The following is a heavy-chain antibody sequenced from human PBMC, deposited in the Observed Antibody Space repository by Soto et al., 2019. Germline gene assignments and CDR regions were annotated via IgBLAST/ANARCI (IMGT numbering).Heavy chain of an antibody. CDR3: ARSPSRYYYDSSGYLGAFDI. D-gene: IGHD3-22*01. J-gene: IGHJ3*02. CDR1: GFTFSSYE. CDR2: ISSSGSTI. Sequence: RLSCAASGFTFSSYEMNWVRRAPGKGLEWVSYISSSGSTIYYADSVKGRFTISRDNAKNSLYLQMNSLRAEDTAVYYCARSPSRYYYDSSGYLGAFDIWGQGTMVTVSS. V-gene: IGHV3-48*03.